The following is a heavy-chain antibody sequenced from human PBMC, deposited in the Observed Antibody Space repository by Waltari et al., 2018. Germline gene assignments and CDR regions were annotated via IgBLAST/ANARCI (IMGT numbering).Heavy chain of an antibody. CDR1: GGSISSGGYY. V-gene: IGHV4-31*03. J-gene: IGHJ4*02. CDR3: ARDKRGGVDY. CDR2: IYYSGRT. Sequence: QVQLQESGPGLVKPSQTLSLTCTVSGGSISSGGYYWSWIRQHPGKGLEWIGYIYYSGRTYDNTTLKSRVTVSGDTSKNRCSLKLSSVTAADTAVYYCARDKRGGVDYWGQGTLVTVSS.